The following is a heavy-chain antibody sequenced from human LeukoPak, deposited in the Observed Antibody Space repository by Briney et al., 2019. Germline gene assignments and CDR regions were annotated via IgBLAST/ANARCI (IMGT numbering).Heavy chain of an antibody. J-gene: IGHJ4*02. CDR3: VRDHQWLAYFDY. CDR1: GFTFSRYA. D-gene: IGHD6-19*01. CDR2: ISYDGDTK. V-gene: IGHV3-30*09. Sequence: PGGSLRLSCAASGFTFSRYAMHFARQAPGKGLEWISVISYDGDTKYYADSVKGRFVVSRDNSKNTMYLRMNSLRGEDTAVYYCVRDHQWLAYFDYWGQGSLVAVSS.